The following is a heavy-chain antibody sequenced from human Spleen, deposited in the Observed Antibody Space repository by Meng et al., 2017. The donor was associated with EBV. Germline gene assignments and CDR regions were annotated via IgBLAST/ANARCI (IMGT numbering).Heavy chain of an antibody. D-gene: IGHD6-13*01. CDR1: GGSFSGYY. Sequence: QVQVRHGGQGLLKPSETLSLTCAVFGGSFSGYYWGWIRQPQGKGLEWIGEINHSGSTKYNPSLKSRVTISVDTSKNQFSLKLSSVTAADTAVYFCARAPLESSSSGWFDPWGQGTLVTVSS. CDR2: INHSGST. CDR3: ARAPLESSSSGWFDP. V-gene: IGHV4-34*01. J-gene: IGHJ5*02.